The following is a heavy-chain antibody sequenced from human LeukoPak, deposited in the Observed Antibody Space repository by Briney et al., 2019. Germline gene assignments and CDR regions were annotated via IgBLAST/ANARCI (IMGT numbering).Heavy chain of an antibody. J-gene: IGHJ4*02. CDR1: RFTFSHYA. CDR2: IGGGGDGA. Sequence: GGSLRLSCAASRFTFSHYAMRWVRQAPGKGLEWLSEIGGGGDGAYHADSVKGRFTISRDNSKNTLYLQMDSLRAEDTAVYYCTTSWPKVREGDQWGQGTLVTVSS. V-gene: IGHV3-23*01. D-gene: IGHD3-10*01. CDR3: TTSWPKVREGDQ.